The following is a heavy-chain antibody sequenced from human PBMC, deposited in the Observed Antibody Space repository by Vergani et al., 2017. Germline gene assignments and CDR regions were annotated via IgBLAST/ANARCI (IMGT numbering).Heavy chain of an antibody. CDR3: ARDPPGIVGVHWFDP. J-gene: IGHJ5*02. CDR2: IIPILGIA. V-gene: IGHV1-69*08. Sequence: QVQLVQSGAEVKKPGSSVKVSCKASGGTFSSYTISWVRQAPGQGLEWMGRIIPILGIANYAQKFQGRVTITADKSTSTAYMELSSLRSEDTAVYYCARDPPGIVGVHWFDPWGQGTLVTVSS. D-gene: IGHD1-26*01. CDR1: GGTFSSYT.